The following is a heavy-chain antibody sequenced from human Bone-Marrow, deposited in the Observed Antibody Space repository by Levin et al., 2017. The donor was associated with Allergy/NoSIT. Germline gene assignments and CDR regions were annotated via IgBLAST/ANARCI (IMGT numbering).Heavy chain of an antibody. J-gene: IGHJ4*02. CDR1: GFTFGNYW. Sequence: GESLKISCAASGFTFGNYWMSWVRQAPGKGLEWVVSIKQDGSAKYYVDSARGRFTISRDNAKNSVYLQMNSLRVEDTAVYYCARVGEVRFCSSTTCYHHFDYWGQGSLVTVSS. CDR3: ARVGEVRFCSSTTCYHHFDY. V-gene: IGHV3-7*01. D-gene: IGHD2-2*01. CDR2: IKQDGSAK.